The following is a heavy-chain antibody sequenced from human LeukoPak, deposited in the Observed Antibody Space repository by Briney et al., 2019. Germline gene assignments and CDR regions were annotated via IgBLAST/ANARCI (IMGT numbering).Heavy chain of an antibody. Sequence: PSETLSLTCTVSGGSISSISYYWGWIRQPPGKGLEWIGSIYYSGSTYYNPSLKSRVTISVDTSKNQFSLKLSSVTAADTAVYYCARHRMYYYDSSGRGVADAFDIWGQGTMVTVSS. CDR1: GGSISSISYY. J-gene: IGHJ3*02. V-gene: IGHV4-39*01. D-gene: IGHD3-22*01. CDR2: IYYSGST. CDR3: ARHRMYYYDSSGRGVADAFDI.